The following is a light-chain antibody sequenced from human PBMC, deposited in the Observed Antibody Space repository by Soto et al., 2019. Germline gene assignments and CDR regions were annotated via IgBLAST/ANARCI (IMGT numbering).Light chain of an antibody. Sequence: EIVMTQSPATLSVSPGERATLSCRASQSIRSNLAWYQQKPGQAPRLLIYGASTRATGIPARFSGSGSGTDFTLTITRLEPEDFAVYYCHQRQYWPPITFGQGTRLEI. V-gene: IGKV3-15*01. CDR3: HQRQYWPPIT. CDR1: QSIRSN. CDR2: GAS. J-gene: IGKJ5*01.